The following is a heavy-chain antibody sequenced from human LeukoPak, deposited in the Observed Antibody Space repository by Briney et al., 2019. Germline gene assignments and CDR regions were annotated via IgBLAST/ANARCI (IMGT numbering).Heavy chain of an antibody. CDR1: GGTFSSYA. Sequence: ASVKVSCKASGGTFSSYAISWVRQAPGQGLEWMGRIIPILGIANYAQKFQGRVTITADKSTSTAYMELSSLRSEDTAVYYCAVLTQNYYYGMDVWGQGTTVTVSS. CDR2: IIPILGIA. V-gene: IGHV1-69*04. CDR3: AVLTQNYYYGMDV. J-gene: IGHJ6*02.